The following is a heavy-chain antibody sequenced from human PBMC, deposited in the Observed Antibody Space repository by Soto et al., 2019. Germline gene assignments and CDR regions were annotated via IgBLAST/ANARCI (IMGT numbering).Heavy chain of an antibody. Sequence: EVQLLESGGGLVQPGGSLRLSCAASGFAFSNYAMNWVRQAPGKGLEWVSGIAASGDTYYADSVRGRFTISRDNSKNSLFLQMDSLRADDTAVYYCAKAAAIFTYTLPLWGQGTLVTVSS. V-gene: IGHV3-23*01. CDR1: GFAFSNYA. CDR2: IAASGDT. J-gene: IGHJ4*02. CDR3: AKAAAIFTYTLPL. D-gene: IGHD3-9*01.